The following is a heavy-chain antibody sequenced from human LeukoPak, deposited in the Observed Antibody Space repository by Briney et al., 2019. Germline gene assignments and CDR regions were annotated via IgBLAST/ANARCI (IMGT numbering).Heavy chain of an antibody. CDR3: AKDSWVTLYYFDY. V-gene: IGHV3-30*02. CDR1: GFTFSSYG. J-gene: IGHJ4*02. Sequence: GGSLRLSCAASGFTFSSYGIHWVRQAPGKGLEWVAFIRFDGSNKYYADSVKGRFTISRDNSKNTLYLQMNSLRAEDTAVYYCAKDSWVTLYYFDYWGQGTLVTVSS. CDR2: IRFDGSNK. D-gene: IGHD4-23*01.